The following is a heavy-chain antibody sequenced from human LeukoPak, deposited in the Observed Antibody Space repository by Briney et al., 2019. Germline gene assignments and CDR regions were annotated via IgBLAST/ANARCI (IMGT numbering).Heavy chain of an antibody. CDR1: GGTFSSYA. D-gene: IGHD3-22*01. V-gene: IGHV1-69*04. CDR2: IIPILGIA. Sequence: GASVTVSCKASGGTFSSYAISWVRQAPGQGLEWMGRIIPILGIANYAQKFQGRVTITADKSTSTAYMELSNLRSEDTAVYYCARDQAWYYDSSGYLWFDPWGQGTLVTVSS. CDR3: ARDQAWYYDSSGYLWFDP. J-gene: IGHJ5*02.